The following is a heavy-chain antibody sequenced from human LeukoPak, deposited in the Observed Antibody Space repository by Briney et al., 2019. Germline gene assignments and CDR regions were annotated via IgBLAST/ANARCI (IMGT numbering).Heavy chain of an antibody. CDR1: GFTFSSYS. J-gene: IGHJ4*02. CDR2: ISSSSSYI. V-gene: IGHV3-21*01. Sequence: GGSLRLSCAASGFTFSSYSMNWARQAPGKGLEWVSSISSSSSYIYYADSVKGRFTISRDNAKNSLYLQMNSLRAEDTAVYYCARDPYFGVYSGSQPIDYWGQGTLVTVSS. D-gene: IGHD1-26*01. CDR3: ARDPYFGVYSGSQPIDY.